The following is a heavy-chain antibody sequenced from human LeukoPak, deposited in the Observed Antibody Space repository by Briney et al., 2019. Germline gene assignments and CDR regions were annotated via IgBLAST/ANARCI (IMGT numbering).Heavy chain of an antibody. V-gene: IGHV4-34*01. CDR1: GGSFSGYY. D-gene: IGHD2-15*01. CDR2: INDSGSV. Sequence: PSETLSLTCAVCGGSFSGYYWSWIRQPPGKGLEGIGEINDSGSVNFNPSLKNRVTLSVDTSKNQFSLRLSSVAAADTAVYYCARRLVDSGASQVSDDWGQGTLVTVSS. J-gene: IGHJ4*02. CDR3: ARRLVDSGASQVSDD.